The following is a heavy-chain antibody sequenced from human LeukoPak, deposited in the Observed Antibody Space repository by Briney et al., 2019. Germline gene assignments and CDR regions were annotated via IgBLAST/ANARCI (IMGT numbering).Heavy chain of an antibody. D-gene: IGHD3-22*01. J-gene: IGHJ4*02. Sequence: PSETLSLTCAVYRWSFSGYYWSWIRQPPGKGLEWIGEIHHSGSTNYNPSLKSRVTISVDTSKNQFSLKLCSVTAADTAVYYCAREGDSSVYYDYWGQGTLVTVSS. CDR3: AREGDSSVYYDY. CDR1: RWSFSGYY. V-gene: IGHV4-34*01. CDR2: IHHSGST.